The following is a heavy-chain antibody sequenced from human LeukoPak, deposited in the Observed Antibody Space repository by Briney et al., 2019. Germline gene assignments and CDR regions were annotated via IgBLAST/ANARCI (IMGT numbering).Heavy chain of an antibody. V-gene: IGHV3-21*01. CDR1: GFTFSSYA. Sequence: GGSLRLSCAASGFTFSSYAMSWVRQAPGKGLEWVSSISSSSSYIYYADSVKGRFTISRDNAKNSLYLQMNSLRAEDTAVYYCARGSPYYDFWSGYYVRWFDPWGQGTLVTVSS. D-gene: IGHD3-3*01. CDR2: ISSSSSYI. J-gene: IGHJ5*02. CDR3: ARGSPYYDFWSGYYVRWFDP.